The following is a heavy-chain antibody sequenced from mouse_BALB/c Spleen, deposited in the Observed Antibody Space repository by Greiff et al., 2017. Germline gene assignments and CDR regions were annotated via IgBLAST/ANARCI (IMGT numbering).Heavy chain of an antibody. CDR2: ISNLAYSI. CDR3: ARDSNYGSSYTFAY. D-gene: IGHD1-1*01. CDR1: GFTFRDYG. Sequence: EVKVVESGGGLVQPGGSRKLSCAASGFTFRDYGMAWVRQAPGKGPEWVAFISNLAYSIYYADTVTGRFTISRENAKNTLYLEMSSLRSEDTAMYYCARDSNYGSSYTFAYWGQGTLVTVSA. V-gene: IGHV5-15*02. J-gene: IGHJ3*01.